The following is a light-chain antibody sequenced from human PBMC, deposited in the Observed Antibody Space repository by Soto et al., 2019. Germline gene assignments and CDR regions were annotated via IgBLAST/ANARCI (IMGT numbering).Light chain of an antibody. CDR1: ESVSNDH. CDR3: QQYGSTPPT. CDR2: VAS. J-gene: IGKJ4*02. Sequence: EIVLTQSPGTLSLSPGERATLSCRASESVSNDHLAWSQRKPGQAPRLLIYVASYRATDIPYRFSGSGSGTDFTMPITSLEAEDCAVYICQQYGSTPPTFGRGTKVVI. V-gene: IGKV3-20*01.